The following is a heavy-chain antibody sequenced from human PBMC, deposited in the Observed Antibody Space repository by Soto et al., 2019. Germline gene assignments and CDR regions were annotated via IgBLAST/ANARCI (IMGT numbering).Heavy chain of an antibody. Sequence: GGSLRLSCAASGFTFSNYAMSWVRQAPGKGLEWVSVISGSGGSTYYADSVKGRFTISRDNSKYTLYLQMNSLRAEDTAVYYCAKEGYCTTSSRYRSYGMDVWGQGTTVTVSS. CDR2: ISGSGGST. D-gene: IGHD2-8*01. CDR1: GFTFSNYA. V-gene: IGHV3-23*01. CDR3: AKEGYCTTSSRYRSYGMDV. J-gene: IGHJ6*02.